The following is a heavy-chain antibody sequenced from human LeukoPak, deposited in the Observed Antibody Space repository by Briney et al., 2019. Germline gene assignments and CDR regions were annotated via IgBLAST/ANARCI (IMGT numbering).Heavy chain of an antibody. CDR3: AKDGGYYYDSSGYPFDY. CDR1: GVTFRNYW. D-gene: IGHD3-22*01. J-gene: IGHJ4*02. Sequence: GGSLRLSCVASGVTFRNYWMSWVRQAPGKGLEWVSGISWNSGSIGYADSVKGRFTISRDNAKNSLYLQMNSLRAEDTALYYCAKDGGYYYDSSGYPFDYWGQGTLVTVSS. V-gene: IGHV3-9*01. CDR2: ISWNSGSI.